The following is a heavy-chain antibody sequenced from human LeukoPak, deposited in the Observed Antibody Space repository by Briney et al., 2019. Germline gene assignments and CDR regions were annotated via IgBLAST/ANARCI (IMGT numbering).Heavy chain of an antibody. V-gene: IGHV3-30*04. CDR2: ISYDGSNK. J-gene: IGHJ4*02. CDR3: ARWGKSTMVRGEDFDY. D-gene: IGHD3-10*01. CDR1: GFTFSSYA. Sequence: GGSLRLSCAASGFTFSSYAMHWVRQAPGKGPEWVAVISYDGSNKYYADSVKGRFTISRDNSKNTLYLQMNSLRAEDTAVYYCARWGKSTMVRGEDFDYWGQGTLVTVSS.